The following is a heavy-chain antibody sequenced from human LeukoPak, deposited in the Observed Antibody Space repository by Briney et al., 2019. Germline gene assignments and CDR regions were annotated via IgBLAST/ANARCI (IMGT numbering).Heavy chain of an antibody. J-gene: IGHJ3*02. Sequence: PGGSLRLSCAAYGFTFSDYTMNWVRQAPGKGLEWVSSISFSSAYIYYADSLKGRFTISRDNANNSLSLQMNSLRAEDTAVYYCARDSQPRSAFHIWGQGTMVTVS. CDR3: ARDSQPRSAFHI. D-gene: IGHD1-14*01. CDR1: GFTFSDYT. CDR2: ISFSSAYI. V-gene: IGHV3-21*01.